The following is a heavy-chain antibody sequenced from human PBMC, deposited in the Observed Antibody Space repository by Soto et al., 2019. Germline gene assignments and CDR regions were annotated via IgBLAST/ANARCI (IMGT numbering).Heavy chain of an antibody. V-gene: IGHV3-30-3*01. CDR3: AQTSTDSSGYSDY. D-gene: IGHD2-2*01. J-gene: IGHJ4*02. CDR2: ISYDGSNE. Sequence: GGSLRLSCAASGFTFSSYAMHWVRQAPGKGLEWVAVISYDGSNEYYADSVKGRFTISRDNSKNTLNLQMDSLRAGGTAVYYCAQTSTDSSGYSDYWGQGTVVTVSS. CDR1: GFTFSSYA.